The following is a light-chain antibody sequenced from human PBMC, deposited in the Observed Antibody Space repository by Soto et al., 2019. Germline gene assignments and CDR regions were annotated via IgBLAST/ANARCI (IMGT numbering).Light chain of an antibody. Sequence: EIVLTQSPGTLSLSPGEGATLSCRASQSVSSSYLAWYQQNRGQAPRLLIYGASTRATGTPDRFSGSVSGTDFTLTITRLEPEDFAVYYCQQYGSSRWTFGQGTKV. CDR2: GAS. CDR3: QQYGSSRWT. J-gene: IGKJ1*01. V-gene: IGKV3-20*01. CDR1: QSVSSSY.